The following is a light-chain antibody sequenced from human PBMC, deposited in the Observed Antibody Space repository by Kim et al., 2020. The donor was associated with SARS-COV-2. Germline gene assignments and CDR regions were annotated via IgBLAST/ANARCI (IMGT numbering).Light chain of an antibody. CDR2: TAS. J-gene: IGKJ1*01. CDR3: QQSYIPPRT. CDR1: QDISRY. V-gene: IGKV1-39*01. Sequence: DIQMTQSPSSLSASVGDRVTITCRASQDISRYLTWHQQKPGKAPKLLIYTASSLQSGVPSRFTGSGSETDFTLTISSLQPDDFATYYCQQSYIPPRTFGEGTKVDIK.